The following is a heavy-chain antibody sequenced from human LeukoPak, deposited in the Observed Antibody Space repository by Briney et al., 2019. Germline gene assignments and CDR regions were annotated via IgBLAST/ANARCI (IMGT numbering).Heavy chain of an antibody. Sequence: GRSLRLSCAASGFTFDDYAMHWVRQAPGKGLEWVSSISSSSSYIYYADSVKGRFTISRDNAKNSLYLQMNSLRAEDTAVYYCARDQNYYDELDYWGQGTLVTVSS. D-gene: IGHD3-22*01. CDR3: ARDQNYYDELDY. CDR1: GFTFDDYA. J-gene: IGHJ4*02. CDR2: ISSSSSYI. V-gene: IGHV3-21*01.